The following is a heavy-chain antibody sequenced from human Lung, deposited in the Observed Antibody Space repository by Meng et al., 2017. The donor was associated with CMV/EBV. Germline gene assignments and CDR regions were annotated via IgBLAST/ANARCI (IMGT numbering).Heavy chain of an antibody. CDR2: INPNTGDT. CDR3: ARLFHTSLGTNYYYGMDV. CDR1: GYTFTGYN. D-gene: IGHD3-10*01. Sequence: SXXVSXXASGYTFTGYNIHWVRQAPGQGLEWMGWINPNTGDTKYAQKFQGRVTLTRDTSISTAYMELSRLKSDDTAVFFCARLFHTSLGTNYYYGMDVWGQGXTVTVSS. V-gene: IGHV1-2*02. J-gene: IGHJ6*02.